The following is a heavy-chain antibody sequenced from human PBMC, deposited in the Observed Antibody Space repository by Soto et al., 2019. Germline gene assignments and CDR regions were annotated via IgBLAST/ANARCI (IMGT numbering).Heavy chain of an antibody. CDR2: INHSGST. V-gene: IGHV4-34*01. J-gene: IGHJ4*02. Sequence: QVQLQQWGAGLLKPSETLSLTCAVYGGSFSGYYWSWIRQPPGKGLEWIGEINHSGSTNYNPSLKSRFTMSVPASKTQFSRTLSSVTAADPAVYYCARTADYVWGRYRDYWGQGTLVTVSS. CDR3: ARTADYVWGRYRDY. CDR1: GGSFSGYY. D-gene: IGHD3-16*02.